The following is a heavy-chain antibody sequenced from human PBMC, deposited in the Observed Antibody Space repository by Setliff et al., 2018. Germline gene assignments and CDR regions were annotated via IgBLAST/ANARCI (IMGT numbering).Heavy chain of an antibody. CDR1: GYTLTELS. V-gene: IGHV1-24*01. D-gene: IGHD3-22*01. CDR2: FDPEDGET. J-gene: IGHJ4*02. CDR3: ATLAFTYYYDSSGYYPHDY. Sequence: ASVKVSCKVSGYTLTELSMHWVRQAPGKGLEWMGGFDPEDGETIYAQKFQGRVTMTEDTSTDTAYMELGSLRSEDTAVYYCATLAFTYYYDSSGYYPHDYWGQGTLGTVSS.